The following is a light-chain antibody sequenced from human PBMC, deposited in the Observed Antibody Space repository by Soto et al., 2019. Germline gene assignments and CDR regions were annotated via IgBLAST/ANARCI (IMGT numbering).Light chain of an antibody. J-gene: IGLJ2*01. CDR3: LSYADNILVA. Sequence: QSALTQPASVSGSPGQSITISCTGTSSDVGGYNYVSWYQQHPGKAPKLMIYEVSNRPSGVSNRFSGSKSGNTASLTISELQPEDEADYYCLSYADNILVAFGGGTKLTVL. CDR1: SSDVGGYNY. V-gene: IGLV2-14*01. CDR2: EVS.